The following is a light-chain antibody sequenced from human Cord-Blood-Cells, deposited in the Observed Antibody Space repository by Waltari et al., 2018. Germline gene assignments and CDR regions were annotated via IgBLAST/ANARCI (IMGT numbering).Light chain of an antibody. CDR1: SSNIGSNT. CDR3: AAWDDSLNAWV. V-gene: IGLV1-44*01. J-gene: IGLJ3*02. Sequence: QSVLTQPPSASGTPGQRVPISCSGSSSNIGSNTVNWYQQLPGTAPKLLIYSNNQRPSGVPDRFSGSNSGTSASLAISGLQSEDEADYYCAAWDDSLNAWVFGGGTKLTVL. CDR2: SNN.